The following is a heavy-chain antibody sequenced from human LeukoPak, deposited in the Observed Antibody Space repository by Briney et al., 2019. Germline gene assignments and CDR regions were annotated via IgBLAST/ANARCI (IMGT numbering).Heavy chain of an antibody. J-gene: IGHJ6*02. D-gene: IGHD1-26*01. Sequence: GGSLRLSCAASGFTVSSNYMSWVRQAPGKGLEWVSVIHSGGSTYYADSVKGRFTISRDNSKNTLYLQMNSLRAEDTAVYYCARDYGRYYYYGMDVWGQGTTVTVSS. V-gene: IGHV3-66*01. CDR1: GFTVSSNY. CDR2: IHSGGST. CDR3: ARDYGRYYYYGMDV.